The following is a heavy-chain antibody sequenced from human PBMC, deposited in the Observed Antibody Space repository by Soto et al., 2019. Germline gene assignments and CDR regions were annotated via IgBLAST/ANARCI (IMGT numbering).Heavy chain of an antibody. CDR3: VRSCASPHCLKSGALDI. Sequence: PSETLSLTCTVSGGSISSYYWSWIRQPPGKGLEWIGYIYNSGNTKYNPSLKSRVTISVDTSKKQFSLRLRSVTAADTAGYYCVRSCASPHCLKSGALDIWGQGTMVTVSS. V-gene: IGHV4-59*01. CDR1: GGSISSYY. CDR2: IYNSGNT. D-gene: IGHD2-15*01. J-gene: IGHJ3*02.